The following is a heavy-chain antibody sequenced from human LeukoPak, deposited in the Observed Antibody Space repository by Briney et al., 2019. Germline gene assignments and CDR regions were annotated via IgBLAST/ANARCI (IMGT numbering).Heavy chain of an antibody. Sequence: SETLSLTCTVSGGSISSYYWSWIRQPPGKGLEWIGYIYYSGSTNYNPSLKSQVTISVDTSKNQFSLKLSSVTAADTAVYYCARGLYSNYVSYYYYMDVWGKGTTVTVSS. CDR1: GGSISSYY. V-gene: IGHV4-59*01. CDR3: ARGLYSNYVSYYYYMDV. D-gene: IGHD4-11*01. CDR2: IYYSGST. J-gene: IGHJ6*03.